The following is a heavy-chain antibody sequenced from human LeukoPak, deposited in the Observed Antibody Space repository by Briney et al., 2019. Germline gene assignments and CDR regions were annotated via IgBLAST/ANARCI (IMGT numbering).Heavy chain of an antibody. Sequence: AASVKVSCKASGGTFSNYAISWERQAPGQGLEWMGRIIPILGIANYAQKFQGRVTITADKSTSTAYMELSSLRSEDTAVYYCASKDYSDYWGQGTLVTVSS. J-gene: IGHJ4*02. D-gene: IGHD2-15*01. V-gene: IGHV1-69*04. CDR3: ASKDYSDY. CDR2: IIPILGIA. CDR1: GGTFSNYA.